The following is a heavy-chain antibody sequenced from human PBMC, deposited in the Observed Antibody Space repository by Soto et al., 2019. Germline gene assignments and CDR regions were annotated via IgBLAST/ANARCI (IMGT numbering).Heavy chain of an antibody. J-gene: IGHJ4*02. CDR1: GYTFTSYG. CDR2: ISAHNGNT. Sequence: QVQLVQSGAEVKKPGASVKVSCKASGYTFTSYGISWVRQAPGQGLEWMGWISAHNGNTKYAQKVQGSXTXTRXTSTSTAYMELRSLRSDDTAVYYCARDLAAGMIDYWGQGTLVTVSS. CDR3: ARDLAAGMIDY. V-gene: IGHV1-18*01. D-gene: IGHD6-13*01.